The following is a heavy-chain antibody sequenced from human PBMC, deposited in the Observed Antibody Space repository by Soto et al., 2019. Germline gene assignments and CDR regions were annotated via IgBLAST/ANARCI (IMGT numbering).Heavy chain of an antibody. V-gene: IGHV3-74*01. Sequence: EEQLVESGGGLVQPGGSLRLSCADSGFTFSSYWMHWVRQAPGKGLVWVSRINPGGSITAYADSVKGRFTISRDNAKNTLYLQMNSLRGDDTAVYYCARVPTGKYGVWNYWGQGTLVTVSS. CDR3: ARVPTGKYGVWNY. CDR1: GFTFSSYW. CDR2: INPGGSIT. D-gene: IGHD2-8*01. J-gene: IGHJ4*02.